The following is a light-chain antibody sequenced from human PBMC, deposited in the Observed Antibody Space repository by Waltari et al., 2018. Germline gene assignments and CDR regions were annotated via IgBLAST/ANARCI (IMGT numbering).Light chain of an antibody. J-gene: IGKJ1*01. CDR2: GAS. CDR1: QSVSRA. Sequence: EIVLTQSPSTLSLSLGEKATVSCRASQSVSRALAWYQQKPGQAPRLLIYGASTMATGIPDRFSGSGSGTDFSLTISRLEPDDFAVYYCQHYLRLPVTFGQGTTVEI. V-gene: IGKV3-20*01. CDR3: QHYLRLPVT.